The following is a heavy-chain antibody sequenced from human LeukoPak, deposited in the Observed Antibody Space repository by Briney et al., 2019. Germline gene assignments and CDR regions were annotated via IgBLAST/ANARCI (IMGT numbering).Heavy chain of an antibody. CDR3: ARSEDGDQFDY. J-gene: IGHJ4*02. CDR2: IYYSGST. D-gene: IGHD4-17*01. CDR1: GGSISSYY. Sequence: TSETLSLTCTVSGGSISSYYWSWIRQPPGKGLEWIGYIYYSGSTNYNPSLKSRVTMSVDTSKNQFSLKLSSVTAADTAVYYCARSEDGDQFDYWGQGTLVTVSS. V-gene: IGHV4-59*12.